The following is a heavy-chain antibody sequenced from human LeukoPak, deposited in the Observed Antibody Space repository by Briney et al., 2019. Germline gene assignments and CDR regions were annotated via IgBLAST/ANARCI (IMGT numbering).Heavy chain of an antibody. J-gene: IGHJ6*03. D-gene: IGHD2-8*01. CDR2: ISLSSSTI. CDR3: AREGVGHYYYYYYIDV. V-gene: IGHV3-48*04. Sequence: GGSLRLSCAASGFTFSTSGMNWVRQAPGKGLEWVSYISLSSSTIYYADSVKGRFTISRDNAKNLLYLQMNSLRAEDTAVYYCAREGVGHYYYYYYIDVWGKGTTVTISS. CDR1: GFTFSTSG.